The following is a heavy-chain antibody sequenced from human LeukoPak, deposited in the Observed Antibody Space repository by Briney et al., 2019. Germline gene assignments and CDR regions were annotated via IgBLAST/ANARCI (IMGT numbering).Heavy chain of an antibody. D-gene: IGHD2-15*01. J-gene: IGHJ3*02. CDR2: ISGSGGST. CDR3: ARVSGLPAFDI. V-gene: IGHV3-23*01. Sequence: GGSLRLSCAASGFTFSTHAMSWVRQAPGKGLEWVSAISGSGGSTYYADSVKGRFTISRDNSKNTLYLQMNSLRAEDTAVYYCARVSGLPAFDIWGQGTMVTVSS. CDR1: GFTFSTHA.